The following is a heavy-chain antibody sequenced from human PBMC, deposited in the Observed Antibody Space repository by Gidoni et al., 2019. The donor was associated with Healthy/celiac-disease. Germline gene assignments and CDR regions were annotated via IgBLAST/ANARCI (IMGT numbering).Heavy chain of an antibody. J-gene: IGHJ4*02. V-gene: IGHV3-30-3*01. CDR2: ISYDGSNK. D-gene: IGHD2-2*02. CDR1: TYGSYA. Sequence: TYGSYAMHWVRQAPGKGLEWVAVISYDGSNKYYADSVKGRFTISRDNSKNTLYLQMNSLRAEDTAVYYCARDGGSQIVVVPAAIADFDYWGQGTLVTVSS. CDR3: ARDGGSQIVVVPAAIADFDY.